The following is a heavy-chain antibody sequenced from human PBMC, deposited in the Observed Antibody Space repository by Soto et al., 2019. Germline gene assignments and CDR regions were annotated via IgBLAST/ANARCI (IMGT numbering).Heavy chain of an antibody. Sequence: ASVKVSCTDSGYTFTSYAMHWVRQAPGQRLEWMGWINAGNGNTKYSQKFQGRVTITRDTSASTAYMELSSLRSEDTAVYYCARRYDSSGYYGTEDYYGMDVWGQGTTVTVSS. J-gene: IGHJ6*02. CDR3: ARRYDSSGYYGTEDYYGMDV. D-gene: IGHD3-22*01. CDR2: INAGNGNT. CDR1: GYTFTSYA. V-gene: IGHV1-3*01.